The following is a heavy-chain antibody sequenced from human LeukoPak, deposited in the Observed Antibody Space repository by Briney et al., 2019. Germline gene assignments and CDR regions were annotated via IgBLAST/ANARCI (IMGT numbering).Heavy chain of an antibody. Sequence: GGSLRLSCAASGFTFSSYAMSWVRQAPGKGLEWVSAISGTGGSIDYADSVKGRFTISRDNSKYTLYLQMNSLRAEDTAVYYCAKDLLMGSFDYWGQGTLVTVPS. CDR3: AKDLLMGSFDY. V-gene: IGHV3-23*01. CDR2: ISGTGGSI. CDR1: GFTFSSYA. J-gene: IGHJ4*02. D-gene: IGHD2-8*01.